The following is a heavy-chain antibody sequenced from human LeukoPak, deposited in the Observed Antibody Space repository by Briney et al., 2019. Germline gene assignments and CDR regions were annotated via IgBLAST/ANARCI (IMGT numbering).Heavy chain of an antibody. Sequence: GGSLRLSCAASGFTFSSYEMNWVRQAPGKGLVWVSRINSDGSSTSYADSVKGRFTISRDNAKNTLYLQMNSLRAEDTAVYYCASRDGYNYYAFDIWGQGTMVTVSS. D-gene: IGHD5-24*01. CDR3: ASRDGYNYYAFDI. CDR2: INSDGSST. CDR1: GFTFSSYE. J-gene: IGHJ3*02. V-gene: IGHV3-74*01.